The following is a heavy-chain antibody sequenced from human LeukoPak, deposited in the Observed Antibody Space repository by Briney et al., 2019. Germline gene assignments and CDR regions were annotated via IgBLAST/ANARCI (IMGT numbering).Heavy chain of an antibody. J-gene: IGHJ4*02. CDR3: ARDSGVFDWLLVDY. V-gene: IGHV3-48*01. CDR1: GITFSSYS. Sequence: SLRLSCASSGITFSSYSMNGGRDAAGQELESVSYISRCTTIIYYADSVKGRFTISRDNAKNSLHLQMNSLRVEDTAGYYCARDSGVFDWLLVDYWGQGTLVTVSS. D-gene: IGHD3-9*01. CDR2: ISRCTTII.